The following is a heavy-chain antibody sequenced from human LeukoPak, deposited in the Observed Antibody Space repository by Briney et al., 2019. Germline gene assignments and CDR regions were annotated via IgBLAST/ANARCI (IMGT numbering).Heavy chain of an antibody. CDR3: SSGYRILYGMDV. V-gene: IGHV3-21*01. CDR2: ISSSSSYI. J-gene: IGHJ6*02. D-gene: IGHD3-9*01. CDR1: GFTFSSYS. Sequence: GGSLRLSCAASGFTFSSYSMNWVRQAPGKGREWVSSISSSSSYIYYADSVKGRFTISRDNAKNSLYLQMNSLRAEDTAVYYCSSGYRILYGMDVWGQGTTVTVSS.